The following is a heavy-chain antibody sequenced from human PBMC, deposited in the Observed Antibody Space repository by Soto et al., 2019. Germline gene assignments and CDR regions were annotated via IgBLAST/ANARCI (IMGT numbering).Heavy chain of an antibody. CDR1: GYIFPDYY. V-gene: IGHV1-2*02. Sequence: QVQLVQSGAEVKKPGASVKVSCKASGYIFPDYYVHWVRQAPVEGLDRMGSINPNGGGTNYAQNFEGRVTMTTDTSIRTAYMELSRMNFDDTAVYYCARGEQLVHFEAWGQGTLVTVSS. D-gene: IGHD6-6*01. CDR2: INPNGGGT. J-gene: IGHJ4*01. CDR3: ARGEQLVHFEA.